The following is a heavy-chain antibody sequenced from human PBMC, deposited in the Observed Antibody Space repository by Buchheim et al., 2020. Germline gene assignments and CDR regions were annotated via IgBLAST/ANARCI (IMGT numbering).Heavy chain of an antibody. D-gene: IGHD3-16*01. Sequence: QVQLVQSGAEVKKPGASVKVSCKASGYTFTGYYMHWVRQAPGQGLEWMGRINPNSGGTNYAQKFQGRVTMTRDTSISTAYMELSRLRSDDTAVYYCARDPVRGGYIWGSYFYYYGMDVWGQGTT. V-gene: IGHV1-2*06. J-gene: IGHJ6*02. CDR1: GYTFTGYY. CDR2: INPNSGGT. CDR3: ARDPVRGGYIWGSYFYYYGMDV.